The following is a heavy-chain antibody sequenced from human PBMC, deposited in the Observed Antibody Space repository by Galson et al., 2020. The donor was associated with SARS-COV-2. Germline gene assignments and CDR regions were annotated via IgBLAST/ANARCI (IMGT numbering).Heavy chain of an antibody. V-gene: IGHV1-24*01. J-gene: IGHJ6*02. D-gene: IGHD6-19*01. CDR2: FDPEDGET. CDR3: ATEPAVAGTPNGYYYYYGMDV. Sequence: ASVKVSCKVSGYTLTELSMHWVRHAPGKGLEWMGGFDPEDGETIYAQKFQGRVTMTEDTSTDTAYMELSSLRSEDTAVYYCATEPAVAGTPNGYYYYYGMDVWGQGTTVTVSS. CDR1: GYTLTELS.